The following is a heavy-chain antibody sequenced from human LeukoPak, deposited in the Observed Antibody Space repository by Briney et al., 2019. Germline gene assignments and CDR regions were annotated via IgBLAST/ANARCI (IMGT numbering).Heavy chain of an antibody. Sequence: GGSLRLSCAASGFTFSSYGMHWVRQAPGKGLEWAAFIRYDGSNKFYADSVKGRLTISRDNSKNTLYLQMNSLRVEDTAVYYCAKDLYGSGSYQIRLFDYWGQGTLVTVSS. CDR1: GFTFSSYG. CDR3: AKDLYGSGSYQIRLFDY. V-gene: IGHV3-30*02. D-gene: IGHD3-10*01. J-gene: IGHJ4*02. CDR2: IRYDGSNK.